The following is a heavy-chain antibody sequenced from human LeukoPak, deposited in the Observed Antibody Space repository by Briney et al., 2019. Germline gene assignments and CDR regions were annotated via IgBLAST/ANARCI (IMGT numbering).Heavy chain of an antibody. CDR3: ARGVRYFVLNGFDI. Sequence: PSETLSLTCTVSGGSISEYYWSWLRHPPGKGLEWIGYIYYSGSTNYNPSLKSRVTISVETSSTQFSLQLSSVTAAGTALYYCARGVRYFVLNGFDIWGQGTMVTVSS. V-gene: IGHV4-59*01. CDR1: GGSISEYY. CDR2: IYYSGST. J-gene: IGHJ3*02. D-gene: IGHD3-9*01.